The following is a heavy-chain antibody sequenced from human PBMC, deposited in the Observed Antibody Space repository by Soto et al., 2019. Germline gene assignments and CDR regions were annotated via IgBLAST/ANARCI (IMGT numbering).Heavy chain of an antibody. CDR3: ATDELYDILTGYQELYYYYGMDV. J-gene: IGHJ6*02. CDR1: GFTFSSYG. D-gene: IGHD3-9*01. Sequence: PGGSLRLSCAASGFTFSSYGMHWLRQAPGKGLEWVAVIWYGGSNKYYADSVNGRFTISIDNSKNTLYLQMNSLRAEDTAVYYCATDELYDILTGYQELYYYYGMDVWGQGTTVNVSS. V-gene: IGHV3-33*01. CDR2: IWYGGSNK.